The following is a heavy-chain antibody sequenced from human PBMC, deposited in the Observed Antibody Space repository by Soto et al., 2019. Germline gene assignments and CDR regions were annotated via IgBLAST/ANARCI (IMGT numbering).Heavy chain of an antibody. CDR3: ARLGGFYQSLDS. Sequence: SETLSLTCTVSGGSISSYYWSWIRQPPGKGLEWIGYIHYTGTTTYNPSIKSRVTISVDSSKNQFSLNLTSVSAADTAVYYCARLGGFYQSLDSWGQGTLVTVSS. CDR1: GGSISSYY. CDR2: IHYTGTT. J-gene: IGHJ5*01. D-gene: IGHD3-22*01. V-gene: IGHV4-59*08.